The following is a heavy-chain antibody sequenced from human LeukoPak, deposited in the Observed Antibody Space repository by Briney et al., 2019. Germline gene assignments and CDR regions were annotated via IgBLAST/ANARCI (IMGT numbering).Heavy chain of an antibody. CDR3: ARLRAGYPYDFDY. D-gene: IGHD5-18*01. CDR2: IYSSGST. J-gene: IGHJ4*02. V-gene: IGHV4-59*11. CDR1: GGSISSHY. Sequence: SETLSLTCTVSGGSISSHYWSWIRQPPGQGLEWIGYIYSSGSTYYSPSLTSRVTISVDTSKNQFSLKLNSVTAADTAIYYCARLRAGYPYDFDYWGQGTLVTVSS.